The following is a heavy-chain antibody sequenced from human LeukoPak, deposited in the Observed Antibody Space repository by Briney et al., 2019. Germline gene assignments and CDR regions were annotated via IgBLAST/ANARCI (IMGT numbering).Heavy chain of an antibody. CDR3: AINYYDSSAYALHY. CDR1: RFTFSDFG. J-gene: IGHJ4*02. CDR2: IWHDGTKR. D-gene: IGHD3-22*01. V-gene: IGHV3-33*01. Sequence: GGSLRLSCAGSRFTFSDFGMHWVRQAPGKGLEWVAVIWHDGTKRHYAESVKGRFAISRDDSRNTLYLQMNSLRADDTAVYYCAINYYDSSAYALHYWGQGTLVTVSS.